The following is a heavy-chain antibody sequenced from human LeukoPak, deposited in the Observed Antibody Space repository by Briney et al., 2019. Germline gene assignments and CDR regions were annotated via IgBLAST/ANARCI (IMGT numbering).Heavy chain of an antibody. Sequence: GGSLRLSCAASGFTFSSYGMHWVRQAPGKGLEWVSAISGSGGSTYYADSAKGRVTISRDNAKNTLYLQMNSLRAEDTAVYYCASSDFWSGYPDYWGQGTLLTVSS. CDR2: ISGSGGST. J-gene: IGHJ4*02. V-gene: IGHV3-23*01. CDR1: GFTFSSYG. D-gene: IGHD3-3*01. CDR3: ASSDFWSGYPDY.